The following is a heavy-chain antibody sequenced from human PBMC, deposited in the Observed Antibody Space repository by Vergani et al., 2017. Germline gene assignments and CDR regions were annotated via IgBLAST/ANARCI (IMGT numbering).Heavy chain of an antibody. CDR1: GFTFSSYA. J-gene: IGHJ5*02. CDR2: ISGSGGST. Sequence: EVQLLESGGGLVQPGGSLRLSCAASGFTFSSYAMSWVRQAPGKGLEWVSAISGSGGSTYYADSVKGRFTISRDNSKNTLYLQMNSLRAEDTAVYYCARVGDYGGNSNWFDPWGQGTLVTVSS. V-gene: IGHV3-23*01. CDR3: ARVGDYGGNSNWFDP. D-gene: IGHD4-23*01.